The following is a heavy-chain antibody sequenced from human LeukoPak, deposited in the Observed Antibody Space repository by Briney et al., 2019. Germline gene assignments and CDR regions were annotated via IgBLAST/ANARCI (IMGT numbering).Heavy chain of an antibody. CDR1: GGSISNYY. Sequence: SETLSLTCTVSGGSISNYYWSWIRQPPGKGLEWIGYIDYTGSTKYNPSLKSRVTMSVDTSKNQFSLKLSSVTAADTAVYYCARGVGYYDGSGYYWGQGTLVTVSS. V-gene: IGHV4-59*01. CDR3: ARGVGYYDGSGYY. CDR2: IDYTGST. J-gene: IGHJ4*02. D-gene: IGHD3-22*01.